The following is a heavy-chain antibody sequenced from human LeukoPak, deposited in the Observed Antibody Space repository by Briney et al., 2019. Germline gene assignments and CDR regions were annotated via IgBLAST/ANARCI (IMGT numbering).Heavy chain of an antibody. V-gene: IGHV3-15*01. CDR2: IKTKTDGGTT. J-gene: IGHJ5*02. CDR1: GFTFSNAW. D-gene: IGHD3-10*01. Sequence: GGSLRLSCAASGFTFSNAWMSWVRQAPGKGLEWVGRIKTKTDGGTTDYTAPVNGRFTISRDDSINTLYLQMSTLKAEDTAVYYCATYYYGSYFYGTIRSWGQGTLVTVSS. CDR3: ATYYYGSYFYGTIRS.